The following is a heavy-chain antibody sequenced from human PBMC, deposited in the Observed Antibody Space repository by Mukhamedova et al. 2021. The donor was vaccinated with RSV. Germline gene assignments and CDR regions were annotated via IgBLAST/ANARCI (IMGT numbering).Heavy chain of an antibody. J-gene: IGHJ4*02. Sequence: MGRIIPILGIANYAQKFQGRVTITADKSTSTAYMELSSLRSEDTAVYYCAREMATTIEYWGQGTLVNVSS. D-gene: IGHD5-24*01. CDR3: AREMATTIEY. CDR2: IIPILGIA. V-gene: IGHV1-69*04.